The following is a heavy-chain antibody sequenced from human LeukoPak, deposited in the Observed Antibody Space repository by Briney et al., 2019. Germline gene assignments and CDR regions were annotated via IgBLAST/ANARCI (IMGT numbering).Heavy chain of an antibody. Sequence: PSETLSLTCTVSGGLIRTYYWNWIQQPPGKGLECIGDIYYSGSTNYNPSLKSRVTISVDTSKNQFSLKLTSVTAADTAEYYCARAPPSAAGYYYGLDVWGQGTTVTVSS. V-gene: IGHV4-59*01. CDR3: ARAPPSAAGYYYGLDV. CDR2: IYYSGST. D-gene: IGHD6-13*01. CDR1: GGLIRTYY. J-gene: IGHJ6*02.